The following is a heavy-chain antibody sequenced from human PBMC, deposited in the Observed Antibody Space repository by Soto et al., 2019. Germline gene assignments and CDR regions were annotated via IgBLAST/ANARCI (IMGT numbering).Heavy chain of an antibody. D-gene: IGHD2-2*01. CDR3: ARGSYCSSTSCYLRAFDI. J-gene: IGHJ3*02. CDR1: AGSISHYY. Sequence: SETLSLTCTVSAGSISHYYWSWIRQPPGKELEWIGNIYYSGSTNYSPSLKSRVTISVDTSKNQFSLKLRSVTAADTAVYYCARGSYCSSTSCYLRAFDIWGQGTMVTVSS. CDR2: IYYSGST. V-gene: IGHV4-59*01.